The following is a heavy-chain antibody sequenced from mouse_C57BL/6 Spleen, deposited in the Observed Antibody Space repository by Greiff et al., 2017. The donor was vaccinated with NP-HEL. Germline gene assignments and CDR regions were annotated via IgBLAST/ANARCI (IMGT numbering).Heavy chain of an antibody. Sequence: QVQLQQPGAELVKPGASVKLSCKASGYTFTSYWMQWVKQRPGQGLEWIGEIDPSDSYTNYNQKFKGKATLTVDTSSSTAYMQRSSLTSEDSAVYYCARGGAYYSNPYAMDYWGQGTSVTVSS. V-gene: IGHV1-50*01. CDR2: IDPSDSYT. CDR1: GYTFTSYW. J-gene: IGHJ4*01. D-gene: IGHD2-5*01. CDR3: ARGGAYYSNPYAMDY.